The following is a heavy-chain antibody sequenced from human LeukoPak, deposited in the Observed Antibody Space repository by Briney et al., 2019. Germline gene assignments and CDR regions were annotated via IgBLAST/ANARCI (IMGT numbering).Heavy chain of an antibody. D-gene: IGHD1-26*01. CDR2: INPSGGST. Sequence: ASVKVSCEASGYTFTSYYIHWVRQAPTQGLEWMGIINPSGGSTTYAQRFQGRVTMTRDKSTGTVYMELSSLRSEDTGVYYCARAGAYSGSYGYWGQGTLITVSS. J-gene: IGHJ4*02. V-gene: IGHV1-46*01. CDR3: ARAGAYSGSYGY. CDR1: GYTFTSYY.